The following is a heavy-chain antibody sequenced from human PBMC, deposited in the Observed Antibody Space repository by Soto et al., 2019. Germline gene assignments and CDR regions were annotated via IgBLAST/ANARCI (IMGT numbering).Heavy chain of an antibody. D-gene: IGHD2-8*01. CDR2: INPKSGGT. CDR3: ARGDSTDCSNGVCYFSYNQAMVV. V-gene: IGHV1-2*04. CDR1: GYSFTDYH. Sequence: ASVKVSCKASGYSFTDYHIHWVRQAPGQGLEWLGRINPKSGGTSTAQKFQGWVTMTTDTSISTASMELTRLTSDDTAIYYCARGDSTDCSNGVCYFSYNQAMVVWGQG. J-gene: IGHJ6*02.